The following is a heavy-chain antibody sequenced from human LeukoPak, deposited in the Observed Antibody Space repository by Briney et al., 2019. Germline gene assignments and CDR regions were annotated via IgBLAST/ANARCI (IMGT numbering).Heavy chain of an antibody. D-gene: IGHD6-13*01. V-gene: IGHV1-2*02. CDR1: TYTFTSYT. CDR3: AAAGPSDYYYYMDV. Sequence: ASVKVSFKASTYTFTSYTITWVRQAPGQGLEWMGWINPHSGDTNSAQKLQGRVTMTRDTSISTAYMELSRLSSDDTAVYYCAAAGPSDYYYYMDVWGKGTTVTISS. CDR2: INPHSGDT. J-gene: IGHJ6*03.